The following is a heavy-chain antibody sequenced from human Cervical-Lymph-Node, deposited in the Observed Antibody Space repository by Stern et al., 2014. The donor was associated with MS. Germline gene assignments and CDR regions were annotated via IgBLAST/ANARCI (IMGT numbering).Heavy chain of an antibody. D-gene: IGHD2-15*01. CDR2: INAANGNT. V-gene: IGHV1-3*01. Sequence: VQLVESGAEVKKPGASVTVSCEASGYTFTTYAIHWVPQAPGQRLEWMGWINAANGNTKYSQKFQGRVTITRDTSASTAYMELSSLKSEDTAVYYCARDKPVAVIYYYGMDVWGQGTTVTVSS. J-gene: IGHJ6*02. CDR3: ARDKPVAVIYYYGMDV. CDR1: GYTFTTYA.